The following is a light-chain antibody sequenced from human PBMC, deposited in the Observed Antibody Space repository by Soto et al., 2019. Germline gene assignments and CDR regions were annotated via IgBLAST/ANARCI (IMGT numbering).Light chain of an antibody. J-gene: IGKJ1*01. Sequence: EIVMTQSPATLSVSPGEGATLFCRASQSVGSTLAWYQQRPGQAPRVLIYAASTRASGIPARFSGSGSGTEFTLTVSSLQSEDFAVYYCQHYSSWFWTFGQGTKVEIK. CDR1: QSVGST. CDR2: AAS. V-gene: IGKV3-15*01. CDR3: QHYSSWFWT.